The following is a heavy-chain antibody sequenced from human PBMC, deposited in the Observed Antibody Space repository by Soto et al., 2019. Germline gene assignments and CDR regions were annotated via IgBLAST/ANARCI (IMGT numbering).Heavy chain of an antibody. Sequence: PGGSLRLSCAASGFTFSSYWMHWVRQAPGKGLVWVSRINSDGSSTSYADSVEGRFTISRDNAKNTLYLQMNSLRAEDTAVYYCAKGRGGWRNYGMDVWGQGTTVTVSS. J-gene: IGHJ6*02. CDR2: INSDGSST. CDR1: GFTFSSYW. D-gene: IGHD6-19*01. V-gene: IGHV3-74*01. CDR3: AKGRGGWRNYGMDV.